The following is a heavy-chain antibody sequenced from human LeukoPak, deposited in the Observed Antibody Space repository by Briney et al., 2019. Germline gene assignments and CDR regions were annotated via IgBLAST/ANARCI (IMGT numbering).Heavy chain of an antibody. J-gene: IGHJ5*02. CDR3: ARDWDGRDSDRSGYYPRCFDP. D-gene: IGHD3-22*01. Sequence: KPSETLSLTCAVSSGSINRDNWWPWFRQPPGKGLEWIGEVYYTGNTHYNPSLQSRVTISVDKSKNQFSLDLSSVTAADKTVYYCARDWDGRDSDRSGYYPRCFDPWGQGTLVTVSS. CDR1: SGSINRDNW. CDR2: VYYTGNT. V-gene: IGHV4-4*02.